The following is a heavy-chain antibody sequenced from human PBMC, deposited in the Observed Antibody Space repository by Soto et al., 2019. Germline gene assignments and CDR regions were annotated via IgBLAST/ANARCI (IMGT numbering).Heavy chain of an antibody. V-gene: IGHV1-3*01. CDR3: ASRPGLDTGPFDY. CDR1: GFTFTTHP. J-gene: IGHJ4*02. Sequence: QVHLVQSGAEVREPGASVKISCKASGFTFTTHPIHWVRQAPDQRLEWMGWINPGNVYSDYSQKFQGRVTFTRDTSANTDYMELNSLRAEDTALYYCASRPGLDTGPFDYWGQGTLVTVSS. D-gene: IGHD1-1*01. CDR2: INPGNVYS.